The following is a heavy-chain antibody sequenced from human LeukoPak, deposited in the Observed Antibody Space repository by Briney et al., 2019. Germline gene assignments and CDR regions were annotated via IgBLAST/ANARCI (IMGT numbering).Heavy chain of an antibody. CDR2: ISAYNGNT. D-gene: IGHD4-23*01. J-gene: IGHJ4*02. CDR1: GYSFTSYG. CDR3: AREDYGGNSGY. V-gene: IGHV1-18*01. Sequence: ASVKVSCKASGYSFTSYGISWVRLAPGQGLEWMGWISAYNGNTNYAQKLQGRVTMTTDTSTSTAYMELRSLRSDDTAVYYCAREDYGGNSGYWGQGTLVTVSS.